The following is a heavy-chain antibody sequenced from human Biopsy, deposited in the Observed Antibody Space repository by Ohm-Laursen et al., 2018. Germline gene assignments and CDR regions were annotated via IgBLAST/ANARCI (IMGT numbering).Heavy chain of an antibody. Sequence: TQTLTLTCSFSGSSLSARGMCVSWIRQAPGKALEWLARVDWDDYKDYSASLQTKLSISKDTSNDQVVLTVNNVDPADTATYYCARTPILIVSAGLVYRHRRHLQGMDVWGQGIAVTVS. CDR1: GSSLSARGMC. J-gene: IGHJ6*02. CDR2: VDWDDYK. CDR3: ARTPILIVSAGLVYRHRRHLQGMDV. D-gene: IGHD6-13*01. V-gene: IGHV2-70*11.